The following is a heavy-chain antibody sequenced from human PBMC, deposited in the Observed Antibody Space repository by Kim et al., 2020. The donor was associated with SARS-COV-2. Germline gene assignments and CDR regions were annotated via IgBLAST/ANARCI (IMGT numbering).Heavy chain of an antibody. CDR1: GGSISSYY. D-gene: IGHD2-15*01. CDR2: IYYSGST. Sequence: SETLSLTCTVSGGSISSYYWSWIRQPPGKGLEWIGYIYYSGSTNYNPSLKSRVTISVDTSKNQFSLKLSSVTAADTAVYYCARVGDCSGGSCLTFDYWGHGTLVTVSS. CDR3: ARVGDCSGGSCLTFDY. J-gene: IGHJ4*01. V-gene: IGHV4-59*01.